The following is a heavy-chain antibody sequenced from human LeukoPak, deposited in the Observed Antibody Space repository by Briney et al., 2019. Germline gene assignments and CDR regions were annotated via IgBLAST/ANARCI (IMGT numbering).Heavy chain of an antibody. V-gene: IGHV4-39*01. D-gene: IGHD6-13*01. CDR3: ARHSGPYSSSWFDY. J-gene: IGHJ4*02. Sequence: PSETLSLTCTASGGSISSSNFYWGWIRQPPGKGLEWIGSIYYSGSTYYNPSLKSRVTISVDTSKNQFSLKLNSVTAADTAVYYCARHSGPYSSSWFDYWGQGTLVTVSS. CDR1: GGSISSSNFY. CDR2: IYYSGST.